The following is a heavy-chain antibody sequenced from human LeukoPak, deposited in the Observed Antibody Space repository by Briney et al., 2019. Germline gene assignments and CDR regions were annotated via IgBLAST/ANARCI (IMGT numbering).Heavy chain of an antibody. V-gene: IGHV4-39*07. CDR2: IYYSGST. Sequence: KPSETLSLTCTVSGGPISSSSYYWGWIRQPPGKGLEWIGSIYYSGSTYYNPSLKSRVTISVDASKNQFSLKLSSVTAADTAEYYCARDPTDWGQGTLVTVSS. CDR3: ARDPTD. CDR1: GGPISSSSYY. J-gene: IGHJ4*02.